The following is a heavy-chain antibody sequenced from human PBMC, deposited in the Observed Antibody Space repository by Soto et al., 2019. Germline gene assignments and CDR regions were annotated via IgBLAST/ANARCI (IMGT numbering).Heavy chain of an antibody. D-gene: IGHD6-19*01. CDR1: GYTFTSYY. V-gene: IGHV1-2*04. CDR2: INPSGGST. Sequence: ASVKVSCKASGYTFTSYYMHWVRQAPGQGLEWMGIINPSGGSTNYAQKFQGWVTMTRDTSISTAYMELSRLRSDDTAVYYCARGRGRSSGWTYYYYGMDVWGQGTTVTVSS. CDR3: ARGRGRSSGWTYYYYGMDV. J-gene: IGHJ6*02.